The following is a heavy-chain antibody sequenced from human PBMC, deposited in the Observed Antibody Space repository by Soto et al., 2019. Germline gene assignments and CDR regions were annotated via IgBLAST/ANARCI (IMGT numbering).Heavy chain of an antibody. CDR2: IKQDGSEK. CDR3: VRDWSTFWGMDV. Sequence: LRLSCAASGFTFSTYWMNWVRQAPGKGLEWVANIKQDGSEKYYVDSVKGRFAISRDNAKDSLFLQMNNLRAEDTAVYYCVRDWSTFWGMDVWGQGTTVTVSS. CDR1: GFTFSTYW. V-gene: IGHV3-7*01. J-gene: IGHJ6*02.